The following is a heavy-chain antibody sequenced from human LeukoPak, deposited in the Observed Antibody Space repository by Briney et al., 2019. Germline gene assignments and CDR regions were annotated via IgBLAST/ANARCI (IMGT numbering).Heavy chain of an antibody. CDR1: GGSISSSSYY. CDR2: IYYSGST. D-gene: IGHD6-19*01. Sequence: SETLSLTCTVSGGSISSSSYYWGWIRQPPGKGLEWIGSIYYSGSTYYNPSLKSRVTISVDTSKNQFSLKLSSVTAADTAVYYCARVARQWLVNYWGQGTLVTVSS. V-gene: IGHV4-39*07. J-gene: IGHJ4*02. CDR3: ARVARQWLVNY.